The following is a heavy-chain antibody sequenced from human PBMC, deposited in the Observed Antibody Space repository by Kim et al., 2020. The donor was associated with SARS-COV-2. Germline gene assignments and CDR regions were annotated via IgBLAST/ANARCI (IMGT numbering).Heavy chain of an antibody. J-gene: IGHJ6*03. CDR1: GFTFSSYE. Sequence: GGSLRLSCAASGFTFSSYEMNWVRQAPGKGLEWVSYISSSGSTIYYADSVKGRFTISRDNAKNSLYLQMNSLRAEDTAVYYCARDAVKGYEFWSGYYGYYYYYMDVWGQGTTVTGSS. D-gene: IGHD3-3*01. CDR3: ARDAVKGYEFWSGYYGYYYYYMDV. V-gene: IGHV3-48*03. CDR2: ISSSGSTI.